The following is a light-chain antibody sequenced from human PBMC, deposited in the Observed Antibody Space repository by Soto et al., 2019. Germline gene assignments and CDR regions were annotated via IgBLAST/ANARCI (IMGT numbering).Light chain of an antibody. CDR1: SSDVGGYHY. V-gene: IGLV2-11*01. Sequence: QSALTQPRSVSGSPGQSVTLSCTGTSSDVGGYHYVSWYQHHRGKAPKIIIYDVNKRPSGVPDRFSGSKSGNTASLTISGLQTEDEADYYCSSYTSSSTLYVFGTGTKLTVL. CDR2: DVN. CDR3: SSYTSSSTLYV. J-gene: IGLJ1*01.